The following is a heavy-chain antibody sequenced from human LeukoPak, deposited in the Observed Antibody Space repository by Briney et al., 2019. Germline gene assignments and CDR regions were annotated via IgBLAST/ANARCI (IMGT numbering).Heavy chain of an antibody. V-gene: IGHV1-3*04. D-gene: IGHD2-21*02. J-gene: IGHJ4*02. CDR1: GYTFTSYA. CDR3: ARNTETAIPLPYYFDY. Sequence: ASVKVSCKASGYTFTSYAMHWVRQAPGQRLECMGWVNTGNGNTKYSQKFQGRVTITRDTSASTAYMDLSSLRSEDTAVYYCARNTETAIPLPYYFDYWGQGTLVTVSS. CDR2: VNTGNGNT.